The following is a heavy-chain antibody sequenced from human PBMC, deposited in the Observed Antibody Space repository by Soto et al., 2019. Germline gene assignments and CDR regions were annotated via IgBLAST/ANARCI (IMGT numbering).Heavy chain of an antibody. CDR1: GGSISSYY. CDR2: IYYSGST. CDR3: ARLFSGGVDY. Sequence: ETLSLTCTVSGGSISSYYWSWIRQPPGKGLEWIGYIYYSGSTNYNPSLKSRVTISVDTSKNQFSLKLSSVTAADTAVYYCARLFSGGVDYWGQGTLVTVSS. V-gene: IGHV4-59*08. J-gene: IGHJ4*02. D-gene: IGHD3-10*01.